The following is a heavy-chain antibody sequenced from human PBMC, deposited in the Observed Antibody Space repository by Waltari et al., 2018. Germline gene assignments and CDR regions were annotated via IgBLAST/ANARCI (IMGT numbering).Heavy chain of an antibody. CDR1: GGSISSYY. Sequence: QVQLQESGPGLVKPSETLSLTCTVSGGSISSYYWSWIRQPPGKGLEWHGYIYYSGSTNSHPSLKSRVTISVDTSKNQFSLKLSSVTAADTAVYYCARSPGVAARPIYYYMDVWGKGTTVTISS. CDR2: IYYSGST. J-gene: IGHJ6*03. CDR3: ARSPGVAARPIYYYMDV. D-gene: IGHD6-6*01. V-gene: IGHV4-59*01.